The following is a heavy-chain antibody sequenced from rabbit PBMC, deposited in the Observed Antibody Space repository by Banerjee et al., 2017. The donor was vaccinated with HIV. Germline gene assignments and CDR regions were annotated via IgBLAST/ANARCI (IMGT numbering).Heavy chain of an antibody. Sequence: QSLEESGGGLVQPGASLTLTCTASGFSFSGSYYMCWVRQAPGKGLEWIACIYAGSGGSPAYASWAKGRFTISKTSSTTVTLQMTSLTAADSATYFCARDYINGYTDYVFNLWGQGTLVTVS. V-gene: IGHV1S40*01. J-gene: IGHJ4*01. CDR2: IYAGSGGSP. CDR1: GFSFSGSYY. D-gene: IGHD6-1*01. CDR3: ARDYINGYTDYVFNL.